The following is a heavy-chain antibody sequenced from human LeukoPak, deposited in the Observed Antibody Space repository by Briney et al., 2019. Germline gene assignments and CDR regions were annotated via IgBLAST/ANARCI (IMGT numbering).Heavy chain of an antibody. CDR2: ISSSSSYI. CDR3: ARGPPRPYYFDY. CDR1: GFTFSSYS. J-gene: IGHJ4*02. D-gene: IGHD6-6*01. Sequence: PGGSLRLSCPASGFTFSSYSMNWVRQAPGKGLEWASSISSSSSYIYYADSVKGRFTISRDNAKNSLYLQMNSLRAEDTAVYCCARGPPRPYYFDYWGQGTLVTVSS. V-gene: IGHV3-21*01.